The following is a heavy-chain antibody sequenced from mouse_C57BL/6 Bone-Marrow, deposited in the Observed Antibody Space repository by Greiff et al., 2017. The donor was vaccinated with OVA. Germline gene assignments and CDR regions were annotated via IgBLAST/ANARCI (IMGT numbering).Heavy chain of an antibody. CDR1: GYTFTSYW. V-gene: IGHV1-61*01. J-gene: IGHJ1*03. CDR2: IYPSDSET. CDR3: ASRVLGNSDWYFDV. D-gene: IGHD2-1*01. Sequence: QVQLQQPGAELVRPGSSVKLSCKASGYTFTSYWMDWVKQRPGQGLEWIGNIYPSDSETHYNQKFKDKAKLTVDKSSSTAYMQLSSLTSEDSAVYYCASRVLGNSDWYFDVWGTGTTVTVSS.